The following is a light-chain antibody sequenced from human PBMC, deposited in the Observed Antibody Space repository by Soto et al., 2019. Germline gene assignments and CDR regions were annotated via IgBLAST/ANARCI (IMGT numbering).Light chain of an antibody. CDR2: AAY. CDR3: QKDENAPLT. CDR1: QDISTY. J-gene: IGKJ4*01. Sequence: DIQMTQAPSSLSASVGDRVTITCRARQDISTYLAWYQQKPGKVPKLLISAAYTLQSGVPPRFSGSGSGTDFTLPISSLQPEDVATYFCQKDENAPLTFGGGTKVEIK. V-gene: IGKV1-27*01.